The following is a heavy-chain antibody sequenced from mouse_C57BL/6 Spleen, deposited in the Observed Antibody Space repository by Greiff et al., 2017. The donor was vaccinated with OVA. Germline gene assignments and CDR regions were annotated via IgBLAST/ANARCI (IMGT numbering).Heavy chain of an antibody. Sequence: QVQLQQPGAELVMPGASVKLSCKASGYTFTSYWMHLVKQRPGQGLEWIGEIDPSDSYTNYNQKFKGKSTLTVDKSSSTAYVQLSSLTSEDSAVYYCARSLIYYYGSSYEGYFDVWGTGTTVTVSS. V-gene: IGHV1-69*01. CDR1: GYTFTSYW. CDR2: IDPSDSYT. CDR3: ARSLIYYYGSSYEGYFDV. J-gene: IGHJ1*03. D-gene: IGHD1-1*01.